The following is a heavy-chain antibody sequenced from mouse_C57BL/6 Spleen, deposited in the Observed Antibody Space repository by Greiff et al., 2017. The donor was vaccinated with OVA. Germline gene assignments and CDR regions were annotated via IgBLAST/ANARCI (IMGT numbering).Heavy chain of an antibody. Sequence: QVQLQQSGPELVKPGASVKISCKASGYAFSSSWMNWVKQRPGTGLEWIGRIYPGDGDTNYNGKFKGKATLTADNSSSTAYMQLSSLTSEDSAVYFCARGIYDGYYTAMDYWGQGTSVTVSS. V-gene: IGHV1-82*01. J-gene: IGHJ4*01. CDR1: GYAFSSSW. CDR3: ARGIYDGYYTAMDY. D-gene: IGHD2-3*01. CDR2: IYPGDGDT.